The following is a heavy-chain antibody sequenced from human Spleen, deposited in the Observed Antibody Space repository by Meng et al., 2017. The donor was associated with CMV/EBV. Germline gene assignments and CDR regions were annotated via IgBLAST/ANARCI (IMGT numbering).Heavy chain of an antibody. Sequence: YTFTNYSMNWVRQAPGQGLEWMGWINTNTGNPTYAQGFTGRFEFSLDTSVSTAYLQISSLKADDTAVYYCTRDSNGYYSASGKSGFDPWGQGTLVTVSS. J-gene: IGHJ5*02. CDR1: YTFTNYS. CDR2: INTNTGNP. D-gene: IGHD3-10*01. CDR3: TRDSNGYYSASGKSGFDP. V-gene: IGHV7-4-1*02.